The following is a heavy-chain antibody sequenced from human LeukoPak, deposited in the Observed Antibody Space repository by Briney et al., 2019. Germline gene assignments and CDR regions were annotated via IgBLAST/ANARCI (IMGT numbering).Heavy chain of an antibody. V-gene: IGHV1-69*05. CDR3: ARDRGYCSSTSCYSLHYYGMDV. J-gene: IGHJ6*02. CDR2: IIPIFGTA. Sequence: SVKVSCKASGGTFSSYAISWVRQAPGQGLEWMGGIIPIFGTANYAQKFQGRVTMTRDTSTSTVYMELSSLRSEDTAVYYCARDRGYCSSTSCYSLHYYGMDVWGQGTTVTVSS. CDR1: GGTFSSYA. D-gene: IGHD2-2*01.